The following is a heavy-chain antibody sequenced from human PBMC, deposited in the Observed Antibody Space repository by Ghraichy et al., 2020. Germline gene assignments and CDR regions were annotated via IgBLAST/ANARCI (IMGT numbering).Heavy chain of an antibody. J-gene: IGHJ5*02. CDR2: IYSGGST. Sequence: SQTLSLTCNVSGGSLIGYYWNWIRQPAGKGLEWIGQIYSGGSTTYNPALKTRVTMSVDTSKKQISLSLSSVTAADTAVYFCARETRGYYSGRQYNWFDPWGPGTLVTVSS. V-gene: IGHV4-4*07. D-gene: IGHD3-3*01. CDR1: GGSLIGYY. CDR3: ARETRGYYSGRQYNWFDP.